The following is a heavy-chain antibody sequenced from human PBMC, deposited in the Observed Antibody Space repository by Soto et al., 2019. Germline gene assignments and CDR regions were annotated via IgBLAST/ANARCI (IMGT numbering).Heavy chain of an antibody. CDR3: ARTVTKYYFDY. D-gene: IGHD4-17*01. V-gene: IGHV4-34*01. J-gene: IGHJ4*02. CDR2: INHSGST. CDR1: GGSFSGYY. Sequence: PSETLSLTCAVYGGSFSGYYWNWIRQPPGKGLEWIGEINHSGSTNYNPSLKSRVTISVDTSKNQFSLKLGSVTAADTAVYYCARTVTKYYFDYWGQGTLVTVSS.